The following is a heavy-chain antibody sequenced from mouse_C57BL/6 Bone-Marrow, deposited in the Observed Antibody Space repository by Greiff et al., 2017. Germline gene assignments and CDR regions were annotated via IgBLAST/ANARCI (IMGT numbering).Heavy chain of an antibody. V-gene: IGHV1-50*01. CDR3: AREGVRLLWYFDV. D-gene: IGHD2-14*01. J-gene: IGHJ1*03. Sequence: QVQLQQPGAELVKPGASVKLSCKASGYTFTSYWMQWVKQRPGQGLEWIGEIDPSDSYTNYNQKFKGKATLTVDTSSSTAYMQLSSLTSEDSAVYYCAREGVRLLWYFDVWGTGTTVTVSS. CDR2: IDPSDSYT. CDR1: GYTFTSYW.